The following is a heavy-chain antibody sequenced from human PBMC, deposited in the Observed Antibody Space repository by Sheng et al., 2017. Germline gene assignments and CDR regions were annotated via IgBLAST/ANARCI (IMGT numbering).Heavy chain of an antibody. V-gene: IGHV1-69*01. CDR3: ARDRYGRGYYYYGMDV. J-gene: IGHJ6*02. D-gene: IGHD1-1*01. Sequence: QVQLVQSGAEVKKPGSSVKVSCKASGGTFSSYAISWVRQAPGQGLEWMGGIIPIFGTANYAQKFQGRVTITADESTSTAYMELSSLRSEDTAVYYCARDRYGRGYYYYGMDVWGQGTTVTVSS. CDR1: GGTFSSYA. CDR2: IIPIFGTA.